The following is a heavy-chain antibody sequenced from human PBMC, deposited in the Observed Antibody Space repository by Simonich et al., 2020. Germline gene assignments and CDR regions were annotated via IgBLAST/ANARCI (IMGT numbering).Heavy chain of an antibody. CDR1: GFTFSSYW. V-gene: IGHV3-7*01. CDR3: ARDGLGTAYYYYMDV. CDR2: IKRDGSGK. J-gene: IGHJ6*03. D-gene: IGHD7-27*01. Sequence: EVQLVESGGRLFQPGGSLRLSCAASGFTFSSYWMSWVRQAQGKGLGWEANIKRDGSGKYYVDSVKGRFTSTRDNAKNALYLQMNSLRAEDTAVYYCARDGLGTAYYYYMDVWGKGTTVTVSS.